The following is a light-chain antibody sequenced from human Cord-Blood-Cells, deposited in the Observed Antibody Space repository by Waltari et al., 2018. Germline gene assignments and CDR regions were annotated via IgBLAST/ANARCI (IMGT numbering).Light chain of an antibody. V-gene: IGKV2-28*01. CDR2: LGS. Sequence: DIVMTQSPLSLPVTPGEPASISCRSSQSLLHSTGSNYLEWYLQKPGQSPQLLIYLGSNRASGVPDRFSGSGSGTDFTLKISRVEAEDVGVYYCMQALQTITFGQGTRLEIK. J-gene: IGKJ5*01. CDR1: QSLLHSTGSNY. CDR3: MQALQTIT.